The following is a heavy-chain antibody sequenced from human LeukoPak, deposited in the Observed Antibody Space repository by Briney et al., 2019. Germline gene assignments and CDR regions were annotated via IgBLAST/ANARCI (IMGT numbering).Heavy chain of an antibody. J-gene: IGHJ4*02. Sequence: GGSLRLSCAASGFTFSSYSMNWVRQAPGKRLEWVSSISSSSSYIYYADSVKGRFTISRDNSQNTLYLQMNSLRPEDTAVYYCTRLLYYYDSTIYQRYFDYWGQGTLVTVSS. V-gene: IGHV3-21*04. D-gene: IGHD3-22*01. CDR3: TRLLYYYDSTIYQRYFDY. CDR2: ISSSSSYI. CDR1: GFTFSSYS.